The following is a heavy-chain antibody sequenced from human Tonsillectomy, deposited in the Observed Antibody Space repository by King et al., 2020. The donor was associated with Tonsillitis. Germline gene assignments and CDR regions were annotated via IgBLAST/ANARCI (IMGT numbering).Heavy chain of an antibody. D-gene: IGHD2-15*01. CDR2: ISSDGRHK. CDR1: GFIFSNYA. CDR3: ARVVRYCSGGTCARDAIDV. Sequence: VQLVESGGGVVQPGGSLRLSCAASGFIFSNYAMHWVRQTPGKGLEWLTVISSDGRHKYYADSVKGRFTISRDNSKNTMYLQINSLRAEDTAVYYCARVVRYCSGGTCARDAIDVWGQGTMITVSS. V-gene: IGHV3-30*04. J-gene: IGHJ3*01.